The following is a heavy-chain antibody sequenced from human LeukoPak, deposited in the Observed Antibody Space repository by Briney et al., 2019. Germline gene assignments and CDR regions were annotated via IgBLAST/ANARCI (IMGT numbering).Heavy chain of an antibody. D-gene: IGHD3-16*01. CDR2: ISGSDGRT. J-gene: IGHJ4*02. CDR1: GFTFTSYT. CDR3: AGVGGRGTYPLLGY. V-gene: IGHV3-23*01. Sequence: PGGSLRLSCAASGFTFTSYTMSWVRQAPGKGLEWVSSISGSDGRTSYADSVKGRFTISRDNSKNTLFLQMNSLRAEDTAVYHCAGVGGRGTYPLLGYWGQGALVPVSS.